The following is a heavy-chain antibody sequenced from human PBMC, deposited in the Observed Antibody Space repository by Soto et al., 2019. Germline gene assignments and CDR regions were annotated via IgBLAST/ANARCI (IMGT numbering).Heavy chain of an antibody. V-gene: IGHV3-23*01. J-gene: IGHJ4*02. CDR1: GFKFSNYA. D-gene: IGHD3-16*01. Sequence: GGSLRLSCAASGFKFSNYAMSWVRQASGKGLEWVSLISATGGGTYYADSVKGRFTISRDNSHNTLYLQVHSLTAEDTAVYYCAKDRRAGGDSAFYFDFWGQGXQVTVSS. CDR3: AKDRRAGGDSAFYFDF. CDR2: ISATGGGT.